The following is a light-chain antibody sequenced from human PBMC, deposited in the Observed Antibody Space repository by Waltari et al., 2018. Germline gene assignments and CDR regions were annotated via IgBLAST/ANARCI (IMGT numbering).Light chain of an antibody. CDR3: LLYYGGPWV. Sequence: QTVVTLEPSLTVSPGGTVTPPCTSSPGAVTSEFYPNWSQQKPGQAHRALIHSTSVRYSWTPTRFSGSLLGDKAALTLSGVQPEDEADYYCLLYYGGPWVFGGGTKVTVL. V-gene: IGLV7-43*01. CDR2: STS. J-gene: IGLJ3*02. CDR1: PGAVTSEFY.